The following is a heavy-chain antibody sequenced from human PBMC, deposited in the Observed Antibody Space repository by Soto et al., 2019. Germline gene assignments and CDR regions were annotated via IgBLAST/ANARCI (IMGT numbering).Heavy chain of an antibody. V-gene: IGHV3-23*01. Sequence: EVQLLESGGGLVQPGGSLRLYCAASGFTFSSYAMSWVRQAPGQGLEWVSAISGSGGSTYYADSVKGRFTISRDNYKNPMYLQMNSLRAEDTAVYYCAKSMVRGGNWFDPWGQGTLVTVSS. CDR2: ISGSGGST. CDR3: AKSMVRGGNWFDP. J-gene: IGHJ5*02. CDR1: GFTFSSYA. D-gene: IGHD3-10*01.